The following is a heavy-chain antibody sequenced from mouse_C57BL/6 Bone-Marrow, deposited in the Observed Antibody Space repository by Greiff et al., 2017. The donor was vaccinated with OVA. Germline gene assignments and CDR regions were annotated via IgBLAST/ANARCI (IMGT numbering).Heavy chain of an antibody. J-gene: IGHJ1*03. Sequence: EVQLQQPGPELVKPGASVKISCKASGYTFTDYYMNWVKQSPGKSLEWIGDINPNNGGTSYNQKFKGKATLTVDTSSSTAYMQLSSLTSEDSAVYDCARDYGSSDRWWYFAVWGTGTPVTVSA. CDR1: GYTFTDYY. V-gene: IGHV1-26*01. D-gene: IGHD1-1*01. CDR3: ARDYGSSDRWWYFAV. CDR2: INPNNGGT.